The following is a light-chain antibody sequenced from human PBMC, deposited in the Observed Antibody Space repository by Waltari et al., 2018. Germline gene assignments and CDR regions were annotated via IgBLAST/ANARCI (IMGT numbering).Light chain of an antibody. Sequence: QTVVTQEPSLTVSPGGTVTLTCASSTGAVTRDNYPNWVQQKPGQAPRALIHSTSVRYSWTPTRFSGSLREDKAALTLSGVQPEDGADYYCLLYYGGPWVFGGGTKVTVL. CDR3: LLYYGGPWV. CDR2: STS. J-gene: IGLJ3*02. CDR1: TGAVTRDNY. V-gene: IGLV7-43*01.